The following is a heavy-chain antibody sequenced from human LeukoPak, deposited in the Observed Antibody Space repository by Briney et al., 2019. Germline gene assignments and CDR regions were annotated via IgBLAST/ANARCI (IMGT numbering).Heavy chain of an antibody. Sequence: GSSVKVSCKASGGTFTGYALSWVRQAPGQGLEWMGRIIPQLGIVNYAQKFQGRVTINADKSTRTAYMELSSLRSEDTAVYYCARDRNYDYGGNSFDYWGQGTLVTVSS. D-gene: IGHD4-17*01. CDR3: ARDRNYDYGGNSFDY. J-gene: IGHJ4*02. V-gene: IGHV1-69*04. CDR2: IIPQLGIV. CDR1: GGTFTGYA.